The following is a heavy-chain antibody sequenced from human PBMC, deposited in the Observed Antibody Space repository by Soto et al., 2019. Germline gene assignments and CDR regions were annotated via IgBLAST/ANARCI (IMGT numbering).Heavy chain of an antibody. V-gene: IGHV3-13*01. J-gene: IGHJ6*02. CDR2: IGTAGDT. CDR1: GFTFSSHD. Sequence: PGGSLRLSCAPSGFTFSSHDMHWVRQATGKGLEWGSAIGTAGDTYYPGSVKGRFTISGENAKNSLYLQMHSPRDGDPAVYSCARVLPIKYSSSSGGMDVWGQGTTVTVSS. CDR3: ARVLPIKYSSSSGGMDV. D-gene: IGHD6-6*01.